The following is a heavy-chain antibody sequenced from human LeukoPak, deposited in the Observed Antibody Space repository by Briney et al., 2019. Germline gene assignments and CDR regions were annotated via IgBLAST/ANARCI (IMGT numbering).Heavy chain of an antibody. CDR1: GGSISSHY. V-gene: IGHV4-59*11. CDR3: ARELRDIVVVPAASYDAFDI. CDR2: IYYSGST. J-gene: IGHJ3*02. Sequence: PSETLSLTCTVSGGSISSHYWSWIRQPPGKGLEWIGYIYYSGSTNYNPSLKSRVTISVDTSKNQFSLKLSSVTAADTAVYYCARELRDIVVVPAASYDAFDIWGQGTMVTLSS. D-gene: IGHD2-2*01.